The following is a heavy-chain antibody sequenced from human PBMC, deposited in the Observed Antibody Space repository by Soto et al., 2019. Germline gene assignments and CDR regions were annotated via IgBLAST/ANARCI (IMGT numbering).Heavy chain of an antibody. CDR2: IYRTGST. D-gene: IGHD1-7*01. CDR1: GGSFTSNNW. CDR3: AGRDPGTCVDY. J-gene: IGHJ4*02. Sequence: QVQLQESGPGLVKPSGTLSLTCAVSGGSFTSNNWWTWVRQPPGQGLEWIGEIYRTGSTNYNPSLKSRDTISLDKSENPFSLNVTYLTAADTAVYYCAGRDPGTCVDYWGQGNLVAVSS. V-gene: IGHV4-4*02.